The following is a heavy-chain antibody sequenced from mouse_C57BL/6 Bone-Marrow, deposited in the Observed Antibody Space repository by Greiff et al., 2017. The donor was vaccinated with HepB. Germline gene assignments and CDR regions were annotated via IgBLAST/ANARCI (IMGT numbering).Heavy chain of an antibody. CDR1: GFTFSDFY. V-gene: IGHV7-1*01. CDR2: SRNKANDYTT. Sequence: EVKLVESGGGLVQSGRSLRLSCATSGFTFSDFYMEWVRQAPGKGLEWIAASRNKANDYTTEYSASVKGRFIVSRDTSQSILYRQMNALRAEDTAIYYCARDAYPHYGSSYGMDDWGQGTAGTVAS. CDR3: ARDAYPHYGSSYGMDD. D-gene: IGHD1-1*01. J-gene: IGHJ4*01.